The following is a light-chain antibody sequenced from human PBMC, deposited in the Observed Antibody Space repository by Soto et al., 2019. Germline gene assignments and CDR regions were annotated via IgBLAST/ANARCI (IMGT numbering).Light chain of an antibody. Sequence: DTQMTQSPSTLSASVGDRITITCRASQSIKTWLAWYQQKPGKAPNFLIYEASRLASGDPSRLSVGESGTECTLTISSLQPDDFSTYSCQLYYSYSLTIGEGTKVDSK. CDR2: EAS. CDR3: QLYYSYSLT. V-gene: IGKV1-5*03. CDR1: QSIKTW. J-gene: IGKJ4*01.